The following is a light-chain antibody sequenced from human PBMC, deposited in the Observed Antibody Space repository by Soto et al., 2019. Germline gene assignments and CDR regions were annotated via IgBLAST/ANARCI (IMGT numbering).Light chain of an antibody. J-gene: IGLJ1*01. V-gene: IGLV2-14*03. CDR1: SSDVGGYNY. Sequence: QSVLTQPASVSGSPGQSITISCAGTSSDVGGYNYVSWYQQHPGKAPKPMIYDVSNRPSGVSNRFSASKSGNTASLTISGLQAEDEADYYCSSYTSSSTRVFGTGTKVTVL. CDR2: DVS. CDR3: SSYTSSSTRV.